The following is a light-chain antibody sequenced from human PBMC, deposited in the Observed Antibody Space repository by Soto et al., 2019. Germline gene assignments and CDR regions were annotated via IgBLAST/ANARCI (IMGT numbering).Light chain of an antibody. Sequence: DIQLTQSPSSVSSSVGDRVTITCRASQGISSWLAWYQQKLGKAPNLLIYDASTLQSGVPSRFSGTGSGTDFTLTITSLRPEDFDTYYCQQANSLPLTFGGGTKVDIK. J-gene: IGKJ4*01. CDR3: QQANSLPLT. CDR1: QGISSW. CDR2: DAS. V-gene: IGKV1D-12*01.